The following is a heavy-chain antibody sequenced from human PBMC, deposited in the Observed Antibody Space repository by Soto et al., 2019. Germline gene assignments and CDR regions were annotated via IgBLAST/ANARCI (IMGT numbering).Heavy chain of an antibody. J-gene: IGHJ6*02. V-gene: IGHV3-15*07. CDR3: TTDWSDYYYGMYV. CDR1: GFTFSNAW. Sequence: EVQLVESGGGLVKPGGSLRLSCAASGFTFSNAWMNWVRQAPGKGLEWVGRIKSKPDGGTTDYAAPVKGRFTISRDDSKNTMYRQMNSLKTEDSAVYYCTTDWSDYYYGMYVWGQVTTVTVAS. CDR2: IKSKPDGGTT. D-gene: IGHD3-3*01.